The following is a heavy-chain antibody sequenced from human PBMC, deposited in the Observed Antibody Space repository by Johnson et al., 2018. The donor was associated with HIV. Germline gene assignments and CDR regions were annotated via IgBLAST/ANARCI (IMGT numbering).Heavy chain of an antibody. Sequence: VQLVESGGGVVQPGRSLRLSCAASGFTFSSYAMHWVRQAPGKGLEWVAVISYDGSNKYFGDSVKGRFTISRDNSKNTLYLHMNSLRVEDTAVYYCAKANYYVYAFDIWGQGTMVTVSS. CDR2: ISYDGSNK. V-gene: IGHV3-30-3*01. CDR1: GFTFSSYA. CDR3: AKANYYVYAFDI. J-gene: IGHJ3*02. D-gene: IGHD3-22*01.